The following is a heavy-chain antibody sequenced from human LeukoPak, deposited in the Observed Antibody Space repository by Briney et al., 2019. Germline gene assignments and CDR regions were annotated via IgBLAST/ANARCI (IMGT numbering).Heavy chain of an antibody. V-gene: IGHV4-59*08. D-gene: IGHD3-10*01. Sequence: SETLSLTCTVSGGSMSSNYWSWIRQPPGKGLEWIGYIYNSGTIYYSGSTNYNPSLLSRVTISVDTSKNQFSLKLRSVTAADTAVYYCARQDFGSGILPGYWGQGTLVTVSS. CDR2: IYNSGTIYYSGST. CDR3: ARQDFGSGILPGY. J-gene: IGHJ4*02. CDR1: GGSMSSNY.